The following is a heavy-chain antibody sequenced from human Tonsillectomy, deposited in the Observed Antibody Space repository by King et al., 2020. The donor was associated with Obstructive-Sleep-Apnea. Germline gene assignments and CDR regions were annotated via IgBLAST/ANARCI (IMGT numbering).Heavy chain of an antibody. CDR1: GGSFSDYY. CDR3: ARGSGAAAVNWFDP. V-gene: IGHV4-34*01. D-gene: IGHD6-13*01. CDR2: MNHSGST. Sequence: VQLQQWGAGLLKPSETLSLTCAVFGGSFSDYYWSWIRQPPGKGLEWIGEMNHSGSTNYNAYLKSRVTILVDTSKNQFSLKLTSVTAADTAMYYCARGSGAAAVNWFDPWGQGTLVTVSS. J-gene: IGHJ5*02.